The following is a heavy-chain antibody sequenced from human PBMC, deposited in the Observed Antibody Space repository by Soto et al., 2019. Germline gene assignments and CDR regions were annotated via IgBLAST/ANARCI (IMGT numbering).Heavy chain of an antibody. CDR2: IYYTGST. CDR1: GDSIKHYY. V-gene: IGHV4-59*01. J-gene: IGHJ4*02. CDR3: AKYRRTEEEGFTLDS. D-gene: IGHD3-16*02. Sequence: SEILSLTCTVSGDSIKHYYWSWIRQPPGKRLEWIGYIYYTGSTTYNPSLESRVTMSVDTSKNQFYLKLRSVDAADTAVYYCAKYRRTEEEGFTLDSWGRGTLVTVSS.